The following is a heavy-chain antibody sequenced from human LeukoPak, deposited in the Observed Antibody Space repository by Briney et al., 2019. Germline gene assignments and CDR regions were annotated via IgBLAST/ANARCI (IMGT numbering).Heavy chain of an antibody. CDR3: AKPSIPARPFLTYLYYYLDV. V-gene: IGHV3-23*01. Sequence: PGGSLRLSCVASEFTFSRVAMSWVRQAPGRGLEWISSVSGTGDKTHYTDSVKGRFTISRDNSKNTLYLHMSALRAADTAVYYCAKPSIPARPFLTYLYYYLDVWGEGTTVIVSS. CDR1: EFTFSRVA. D-gene: IGHD6-6*01. J-gene: IGHJ6*03. CDR2: VSGTGDKT.